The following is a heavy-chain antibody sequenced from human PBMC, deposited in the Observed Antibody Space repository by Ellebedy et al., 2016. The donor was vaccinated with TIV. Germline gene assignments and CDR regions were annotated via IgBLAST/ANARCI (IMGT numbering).Heavy chain of an antibody. Sequence: SVKVSXXASGGTFSSYAISWVRQAPGQGLEWMGGIIPIFGTANYAQKFQGRVTITADESTSTAYMELSSLRSEDTAVYYCASNEGRGYYDSSGYYYYYMDVWGKGTTVTVSS. D-gene: IGHD3-22*01. V-gene: IGHV1-69*13. CDR3: ASNEGRGYYDSSGYYYYYMDV. J-gene: IGHJ6*03. CDR1: GGTFSSYA. CDR2: IIPIFGTA.